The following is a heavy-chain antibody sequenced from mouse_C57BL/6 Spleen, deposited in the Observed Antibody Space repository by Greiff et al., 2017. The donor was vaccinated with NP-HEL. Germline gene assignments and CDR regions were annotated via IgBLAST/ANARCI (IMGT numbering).Heavy chain of an antibody. V-gene: IGHV10-1*01. J-gene: IGHJ4*01. CDR1: GFSFNTYA. CDR2: IRSKSNNYAT. CDR3: VRDDYDGMDY. D-gene: IGHD2-4*01. Sequence: EVKVIESGGGLVQPKGSLKLSCAASGFSFNTYAMNWVRQAPGKGLEWVARIRSKSNNYATYYADSVKDRFTISRDDSESMLYLQMNNLKTEDTAMYYCVRDDYDGMDYWGQGTSVTVSS.